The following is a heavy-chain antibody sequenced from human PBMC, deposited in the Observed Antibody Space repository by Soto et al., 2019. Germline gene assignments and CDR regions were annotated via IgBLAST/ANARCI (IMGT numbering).Heavy chain of an antibody. V-gene: IGHV3-21*01. Sequence: GGSLRLSCAASGFTFSSYSMNWVRQAPGKGLEWVSSISSSSSYIYYADSVKGRFTISRDNAKNSLYLQMNSLRAEDTAVYYCARDRISGGSYGYYYYYGMDVWGQGTTVTVSS. CDR3: ARDRISGGSYGYYYYYGMDV. CDR2: ISSSSSYI. D-gene: IGHD1-26*01. J-gene: IGHJ6*02. CDR1: GFTFSSYS.